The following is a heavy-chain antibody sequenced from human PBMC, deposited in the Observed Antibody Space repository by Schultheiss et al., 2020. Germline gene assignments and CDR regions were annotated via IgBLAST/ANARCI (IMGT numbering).Heavy chain of an antibody. J-gene: IGHJ4*02. CDR1: GGSFSGYY. V-gene: IGHV4-34*01. Sequence: SETLSLTCAVYGGSFSGYYWSWIRQPPGKGLEWIGEINHSGSTNYNPSLKSRVTISVDTSKNQFSLKLSSVTAADTAVYYCARDPPPRAWQLPRFDYWGQGTLVTVSS. CDR2: INHSGST. D-gene: IGHD2-15*01. CDR3: ARDPPPRAWQLPRFDY.